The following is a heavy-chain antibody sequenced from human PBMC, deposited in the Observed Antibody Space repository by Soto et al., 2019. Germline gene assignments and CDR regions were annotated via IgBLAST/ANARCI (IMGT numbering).Heavy chain of an antibody. CDR3: AKEGDSSSSAYYYYGMYV. D-gene: IGHD6-6*01. Sequence: QVQLVESGGGVVQPGRSLRLSCAASGFTFSSYGMNWVRQAPGKWLEWVAVISYDGSNKYYADSVKGRFTISRDNSKNTLYLQMNSLRAEDTAVYYCAKEGDSSSSAYYYYGMYVWAQGTTVTVSS. CDR2: ISYDGSNK. J-gene: IGHJ6*02. V-gene: IGHV3-30*18. CDR1: GFTFSSYG.